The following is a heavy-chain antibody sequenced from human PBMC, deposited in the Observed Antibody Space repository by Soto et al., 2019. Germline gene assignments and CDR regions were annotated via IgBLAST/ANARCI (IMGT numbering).Heavy chain of an antibody. CDR1: GSTHTIYF. CDR2: INSVSGVA. D-gene: IGHD1-26*01. Sequence: SAKASSKASGSTHTIYFIHWLRQGPGQGLEWMGWINSVSGVANYAHKFQGRVSMTRDTSTTTAFMELSGLTSHDMDVCYCARCGCYLALWGQGALESVSS. CDR3: ARCGCYLAL. V-gene: IGHV1-2*02. J-gene: IGHJ4*02.